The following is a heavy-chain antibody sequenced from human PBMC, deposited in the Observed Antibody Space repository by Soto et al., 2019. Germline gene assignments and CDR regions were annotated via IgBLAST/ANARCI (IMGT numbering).Heavy chain of an antibody. V-gene: IGHV4-39*01. CDR1: GGSIRSSPYY. CDR3: SRLNDYVEYFQH. Sequence: QLQLQESGPGLVKPSETLSLNCSVSGGSIRSSPYYWGWIRQPPGKGLEYIGSIFHSGSTYYNPSLQNRFTISVDTSKNTFSLQRNSVTTADTAVYYCSRLNDYVEYFQHWGQGALVTVSS. J-gene: IGHJ1*01. D-gene: IGHD4-17*01. CDR2: IFHSGST.